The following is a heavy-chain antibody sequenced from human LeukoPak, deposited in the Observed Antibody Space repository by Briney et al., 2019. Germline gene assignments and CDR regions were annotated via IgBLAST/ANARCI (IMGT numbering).Heavy chain of an antibody. V-gene: IGHV3-48*03. CDR2: ISSSGSTI. Sequence: QPGGSLRLSCAASGFTFSSYEMNWVRQAPGKGLEWVSYISSSGSTIYYADSVKGRFTISRDNAKNSLYLQMNSLRAEDTAVYYCARDKGPYYYDSGLLFRGQGTLVTVSS. CDR3: ARDKGPYYYDSGLLF. D-gene: IGHD3-22*01. CDR1: GFTFSSYE. J-gene: IGHJ4*02.